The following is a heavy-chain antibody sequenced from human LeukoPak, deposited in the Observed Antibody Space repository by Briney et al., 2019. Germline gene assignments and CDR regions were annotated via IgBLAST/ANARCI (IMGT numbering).Heavy chain of an antibody. D-gene: IGHD1-26*01. Sequence: GGSLRLSCAASGFTFDDYGMSWVRQALGRGLEWVSGINWNGGSTGYADSVKGRFTISRDNAKNSLYLQMNSLRAEDTALYHCARYRAGASDYWGQGTLVTVSS. V-gene: IGHV3-20*01. CDR2: INWNGGST. CDR3: ARYRAGASDY. CDR1: GFTFDDYG. J-gene: IGHJ4*02.